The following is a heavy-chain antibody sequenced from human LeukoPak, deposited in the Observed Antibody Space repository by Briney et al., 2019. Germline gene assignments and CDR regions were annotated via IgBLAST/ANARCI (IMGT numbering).Heavy chain of an antibody. Sequence: SVKVSCKASGGTFSSYAISWVRPAPGQGLEWMGRIIPILGIANYAQKFQGRVTITADKSTSTAYMELSSLRSEDTAVYYCARGLYYYDSSGYYGTEDYWGQGTLVTVSS. CDR2: IIPILGIA. D-gene: IGHD3-22*01. J-gene: IGHJ4*02. V-gene: IGHV1-69*04. CDR1: GGTFSSYA. CDR3: ARGLYYYDSSGYYGTEDY.